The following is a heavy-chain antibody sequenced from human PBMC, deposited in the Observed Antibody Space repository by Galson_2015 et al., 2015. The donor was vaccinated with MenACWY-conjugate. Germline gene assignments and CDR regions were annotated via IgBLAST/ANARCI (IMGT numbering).Heavy chain of an antibody. D-gene: IGHD2/OR15-2a*01. J-gene: IGHJ5*02. CDR1: GYTFTHYY. Sequence: SVKVSCKASGYTFTHYYIHWVRQAPGQGLEWMGRSNPNSGGTDSAQKLQGRVTMTTDTSIATAYMELRRLRSDDTAVYYCAILGFPLDLWGQGTLVTVSS. V-gene: IGHV1-2*06. CDR3: AILGFPLDL. CDR2: SNPNSGGT.